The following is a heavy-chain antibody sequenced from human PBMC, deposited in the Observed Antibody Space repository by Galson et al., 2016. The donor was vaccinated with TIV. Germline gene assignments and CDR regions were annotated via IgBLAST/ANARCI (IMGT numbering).Heavy chain of an antibody. CDR1: GYTLSEIA. CDR3: ATVAWFPGLSLDS. D-gene: IGHD3-22*01. CDR2: FDPEAGRT. Sequence: SVKVSCEVSGYTLSEIAMHWVRQAPGEGLEWVGGFDPEAGRTIYAQKFHGRVTVTEGTATDTAYMELNNLRSDDTAVYYCATVAWFPGLSLDSWGQGTLVIVSS. J-gene: IGHJ4*02. V-gene: IGHV1-24*01.